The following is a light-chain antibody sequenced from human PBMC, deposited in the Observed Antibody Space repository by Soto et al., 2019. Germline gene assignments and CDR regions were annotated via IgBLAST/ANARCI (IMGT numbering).Light chain of an antibody. V-gene: IGLV2-14*01. CDR1: ITDIGAYNY. CDR2: GVS. Sequence: QSVLTQPASVSGSPGQSITISCTGTITDIGAYNYVSWYQQHPGKAPKLLLYGVSSRPSGVSNRFSGSKSGNVAYLTISGLQADDEAEYYCSSYTSSITPYVFGTGTNVTVL. J-gene: IGLJ1*01. CDR3: SSYTSSITPYV.